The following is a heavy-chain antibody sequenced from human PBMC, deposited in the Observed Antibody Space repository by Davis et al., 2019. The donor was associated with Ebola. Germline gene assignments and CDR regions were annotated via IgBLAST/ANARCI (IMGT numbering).Heavy chain of an antibody. V-gene: IGHV1-46*01. J-gene: IGHJ4*02. CDR3: ASGTYYGSGSYIDY. CDR1: GYTFTSYY. CDR2: VNPSGGST. Sequence: ASVPVSCKAFGYTFTSYYIHWVRQAPGQGLEWMGIVNPSGGSTTYAQKFQGRVTMPRDTSTSTVYMEPSSLRSEDTAVYYCASGTYYGSGSYIDYWGQGTLVTVSS. D-gene: IGHD3-10*01.